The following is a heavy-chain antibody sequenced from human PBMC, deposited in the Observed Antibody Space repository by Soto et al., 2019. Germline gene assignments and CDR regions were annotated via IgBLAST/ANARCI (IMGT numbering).Heavy chain of an antibody. J-gene: IGHJ6*02. CDR3: AKDYKLGYSYGPYYYYGMDV. CDR2: ISWNSGSI. CDR1: GFTFDDYA. Sequence: GGSLRLSCAASGFTFDDYAMHWVRQAPGKGLEWVSGISWNSGSIGYADYVKGRFTISRDNAKNSLYLQMNSLRAEDTALYYCAKDYKLGYSYGPYYYYGMDVWGQGTTVTVSS. D-gene: IGHD5-18*01. V-gene: IGHV3-9*01.